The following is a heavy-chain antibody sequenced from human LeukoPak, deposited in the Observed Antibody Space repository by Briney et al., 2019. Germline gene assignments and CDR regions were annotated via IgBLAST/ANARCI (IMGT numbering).Heavy chain of an antibody. CDR3: ARGIGTSYESSRDAFDI. CDR2: IYSPGTN. V-gene: IGHV4-61*02. D-gene: IGHD3-22*01. CDR1: AGSINSDDYY. J-gene: IGHJ3*02. Sequence: SETLSLTCTVSAGSINSDDYYWSWIRQPAGKGLEWIGRIYSPGTNYNYNPSLKSRVTISIDTSKNQFSLKLTSVPAGDTAVYYCARGIGTSYESSRDAFDIWGQGTMVTVSS.